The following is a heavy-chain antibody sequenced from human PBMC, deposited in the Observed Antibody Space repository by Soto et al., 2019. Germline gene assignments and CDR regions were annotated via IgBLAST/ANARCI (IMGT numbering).Heavy chain of an antibody. CDR2: IIPIFGPA. Sequence: SVKVSCKASGGTFSSYAISWVRQAPGQGLEWMGGIIPIFGPANYAQKFQGRVTITADESTSTAYMELSSLRSEDTAVYYCARDDSSSSNGGFDYWGQGTLVTVSS. CDR1: GGTFSSYA. J-gene: IGHJ4*02. D-gene: IGHD6-6*01. V-gene: IGHV1-69*13. CDR3: ARDDSSSSNGGFDY.